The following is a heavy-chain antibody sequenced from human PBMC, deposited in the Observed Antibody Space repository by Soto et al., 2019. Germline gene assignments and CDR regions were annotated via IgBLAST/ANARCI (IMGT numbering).Heavy chain of an antibody. CDR3: ARGEVLRYFDWGYNWSDP. J-gene: IGHJ5*02. CDR1: GGSISSGGYS. CDR2: IYHSGST. V-gene: IGHV4-30-2*01. D-gene: IGHD3-9*01. Sequence: SETLSLTCAVSGGSISSGGYSWSWIRQPPGKGLEWIGYIYHSGSTYYNPSLKSRVTISVDRSKNQFSLKLSSVTAADTAVYYCARGEVLRYFDWGYNWSDPWGQGTLVTVSS.